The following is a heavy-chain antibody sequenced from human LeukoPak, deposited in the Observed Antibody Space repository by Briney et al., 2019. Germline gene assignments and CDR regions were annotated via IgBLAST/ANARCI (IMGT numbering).Heavy chain of an antibody. CDR1: GFTFSSYW. D-gene: IGHD5-12*01. Sequence: GGSLRLSCAASGFTFSSYWMSWVRQAPGKGLEWVANIKQDGSEKYYVDSVKGRFTISRDNAKNSLYLQMNSLRAEDTAVYYCARVLIVATIVYFDYWGQGTLVTVSS. J-gene: IGHJ4*02. CDR3: ARVLIVATIVYFDY. V-gene: IGHV3-7*01. CDR2: IKQDGSEK.